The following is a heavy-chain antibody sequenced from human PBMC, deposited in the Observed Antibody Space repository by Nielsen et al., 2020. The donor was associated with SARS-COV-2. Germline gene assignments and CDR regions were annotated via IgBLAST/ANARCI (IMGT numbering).Heavy chain of an antibody. J-gene: IGHJ3*02. CDR2: ISYDGSNK. CDR1: GFTFSSYA. Sequence: GESLKISCAASGFTFSSYAMHWVRQAPGKGLEWVAVISYDGSNKYYADSVKGRFTISRDNSKNTLYLQMNSLRAEDTAVYYCVRPMGGSYFDAFDIWGQGTMVTVSS. CDR3: VRPMGGSYFDAFDI. D-gene: IGHD1-26*01. V-gene: IGHV3-30-3*01.